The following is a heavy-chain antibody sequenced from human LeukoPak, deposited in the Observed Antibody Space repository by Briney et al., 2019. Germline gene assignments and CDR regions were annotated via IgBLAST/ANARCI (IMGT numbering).Heavy chain of an antibody. J-gene: IGHJ4*02. CDR3: ARQYYDFWSGYPPNYYFDY. V-gene: IGHV1-18*01. CDR1: GYTFTSYG. Sequence: GASVKVSCKASGYTFTSYGISWVRQAPGQGLEWMGWISAYNGNTNYAQKLQGRVTMTTDTSTSTAYMELRSLRSDDTAVYYCARQYYDFWSGYPPNYYFDYWGQGTLVTISS. CDR2: ISAYNGNT. D-gene: IGHD3-3*01.